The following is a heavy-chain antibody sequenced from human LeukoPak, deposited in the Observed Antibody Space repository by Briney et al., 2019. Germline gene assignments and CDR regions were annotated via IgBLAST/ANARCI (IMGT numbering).Heavy chain of an antibody. Sequence: PGGSLRLSCAASGFTFGSNWMTWVRQAPEKGLEWVAKIKPDGSDEDYVDSMKGRFTISRDNAKNLLYLQMTGLRAEDTAVYYCARNTVAAAGDSWGQGTLVTVSS. D-gene: IGHD6-13*01. J-gene: IGHJ4*02. V-gene: IGHV3-7*01. CDR2: IKPDGSDE. CDR1: GFTFGSNW. CDR3: ARNTVAAAGDS.